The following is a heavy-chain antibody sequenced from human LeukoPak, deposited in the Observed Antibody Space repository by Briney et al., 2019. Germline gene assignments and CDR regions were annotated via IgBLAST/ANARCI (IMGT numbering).Heavy chain of an antibody. V-gene: IGHV4-59*08. CDR3: AEQVPTAYVDY. Sequence: PSETLSLTCTVSGGSISSYFWGWIRQPPGKGLEWIGYIYYSGSTNYNPSLKSRVTISVDTSKNQFSLELSSVSAADTAVYYCAEQVPTAYVDYWGQGTLVTVSS. D-gene: IGHD2-2*01. CDR1: GGSISSYF. J-gene: IGHJ4*02. CDR2: IYYSGST.